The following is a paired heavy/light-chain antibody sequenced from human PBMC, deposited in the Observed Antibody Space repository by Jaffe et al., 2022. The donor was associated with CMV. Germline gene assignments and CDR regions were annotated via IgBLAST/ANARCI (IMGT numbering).Heavy chain of an antibody. CDR1: GGTFSSYA. CDR3: ARVLTGTHTNSSSWYGGFDP. V-gene: IGHV1-69*01. D-gene: IGHD6-13*01. CDR2: IIPIFGTA. J-gene: IGHJ5*02. Sequence: QVQLVQSGAEVKKPGSSVKVSCKASGGTFSSYAISWVRQAPGQGLEWMGGIIPIFGTANYAQKFQGRVTITADESTSTAYMELSSLRSEDTAVYYCARVLTGTHTNSSSWYGGFDPWGQGTLVTVSS.
Light chain of an antibody. CDR3: MQRIEFPMYT. Sequence: DIVMTQTPLSLPVTPGEPASISCRSSQSLLDSDDGNTYLDWYLQKPGQSPQLLIYTLSYRASGVPDRFSGSGSGTDFTLKISRVEAEDVGVYYCMQRIEFPMYTFGQGTKLEIK. V-gene: IGKV2-40*01. CDR1: QSLLDSDDGNTY. J-gene: IGKJ2*01. CDR2: TLS.